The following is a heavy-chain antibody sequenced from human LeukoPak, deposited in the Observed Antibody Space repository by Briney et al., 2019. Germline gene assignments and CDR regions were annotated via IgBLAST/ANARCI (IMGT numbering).Heavy chain of an antibody. D-gene: IGHD6-6*01. J-gene: IGHJ6*03. V-gene: IGHV4-61*02. CDR3: ARSVGYTNSRGYHYYMDV. CDR2: IYSYGST. Sequence: SKTLSLTCAVSGGSITSGNYYWYWIRQPAGKGLEWIGRIYSYGSTSYNPSLKSRVTMSVDTSKDHFSLKLSSLTAADTAVYYCARSVGYTNSRGYHYYMDVWGAGTTVTVSS. CDR1: GGSITSGNYY.